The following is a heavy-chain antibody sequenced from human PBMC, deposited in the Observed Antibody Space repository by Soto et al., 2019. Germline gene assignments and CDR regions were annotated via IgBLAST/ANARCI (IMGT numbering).Heavy chain of an antibody. V-gene: IGHV1-18*01. Sequence: ASVKVSCKASGYTFGSYGITWVRQAPGQGPEWMGWISTYNGNTNYAQKFQGRVTLTTDTFTSTTNMELTSLTSDDTAVYYCARDRDSSGSLSGYWGQGTLVTVSS. CDR2: ISTYNGNT. CDR3: ARDRDSSGSLSGY. J-gene: IGHJ4*02. D-gene: IGHD3-22*01. CDR1: GYTFGSYG.